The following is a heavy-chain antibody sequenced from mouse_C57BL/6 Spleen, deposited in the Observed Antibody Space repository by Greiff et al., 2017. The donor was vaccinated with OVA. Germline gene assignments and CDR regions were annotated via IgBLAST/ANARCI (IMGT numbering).Heavy chain of an antibody. CDR3: ARRPTTVVPYWYFDV. V-gene: IGHV1-26*01. D-gene: IGHD1-1*01. J-gene: IGHJ1*03. CDR1: GYTFTDYY. CDR2: INPNNGGT. Sequence: EVQLQQSGPELVKPGASVKISCKASGYTFTDYYMNWVKQSHGKSLEWIGDINPNNGGTSYNQKFKGKATLTVDKSSSTAYMELRSLTSEDSAVYYCARRPTTVVPYWYFDVWGTGTTVTVSS.